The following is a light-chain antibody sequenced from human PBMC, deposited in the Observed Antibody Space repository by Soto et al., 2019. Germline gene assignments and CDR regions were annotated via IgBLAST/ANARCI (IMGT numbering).Light chain of an antibody. CDR2: DAS. V-gene: IGKV3-11*01. J-gene: IGKJ4*01. CDR3: QQRSIWPLT. Sequence: IVLAQSPATLSLSPGERATLSCRASQSVVNYLAWYQQKPGQTPRLLIYDASNRATGIPARFSGSGSGTDFTLTISSLDPEDFAVYYCQQRSIWPLTFGGGTKVEIK. CDR1: QSVVNY.